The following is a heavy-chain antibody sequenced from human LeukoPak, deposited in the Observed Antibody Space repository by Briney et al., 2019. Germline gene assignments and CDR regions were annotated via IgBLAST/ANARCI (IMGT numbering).Heavy chain of an antibody. J-gene: IGHJ4*02. CDR2: ISDGGVT. Sequence: SETLSLTCNVPGGSISTYYWSWIRQHPGKGLEWIGYISDGGVTSYNPSLKGRVTISVDSPKNRFSLRLTSLTAVDTALYYCARHGGTLDYFDYWGPGSLVTVSS. CDR1: GGSISTYY. CDR3: ARHGGTLDYFDY. D-gene: IGHD1-26*01. V-gene: IGHV4-59*08.